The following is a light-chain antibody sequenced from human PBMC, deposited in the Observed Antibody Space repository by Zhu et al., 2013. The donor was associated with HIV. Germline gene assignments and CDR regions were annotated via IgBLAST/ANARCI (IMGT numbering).Light chain of an antibody. CDR3: SAFAGNNGLV. J-gene: IGLJ2*01. V-gene: IGLV3-21*02. CDR2: DDR. Sequence: SYELTQPLSVSVALGQTARITCGGNNIGSKNVHWYQERPGQAPVLVVYDDRDRPSGIPERFSGSKSGNTASLTISGLQAEDEADYYCSAFAGNNGLVFGGGTKLTVL. CDR1: NIGSKN.